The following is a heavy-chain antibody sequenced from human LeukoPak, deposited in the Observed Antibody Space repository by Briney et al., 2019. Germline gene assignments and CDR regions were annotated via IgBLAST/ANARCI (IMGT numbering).Heavy chain of an antibody. CDR1: GYTFTSCG. Sequence: ASVKVSCKASGYTFTSCGSSWVRQDPGQGLEWMGCISAYNGNTNYAQKLQGRVTMTTDTSTSTAYMELRSLRSDDTAVYYCARFDSSRLFDYWGQGTLVTVSS. CDR3: ARFDSSRLFDY. J-gene: IGHJ4*02. V-gene: IGHV1-18*01. D-gene: IGHD3-22*01. CDR2: ISAYNGNT.